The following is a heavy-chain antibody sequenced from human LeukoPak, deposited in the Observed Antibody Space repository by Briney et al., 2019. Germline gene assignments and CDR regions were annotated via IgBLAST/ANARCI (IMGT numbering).Heavy chain of an antibody. Sequence: PGGSLRLSCAASGFTFSSYSMNWVRQAPGKGLEWVSSISSSSSYIYYADSVKGRFTISRDNAKNSLYLQMNSLRAEDTAVYYCARDRPDSYSGSHLNWGQGTLVTVSS. J-gene: IGHJ4*02. CDR3: ARDRPDSYSGSHLN. CDR2: ISSSSSYI. V-gene: IGHV3-21*01. CDR1: GFTFSSYS. D-gene: IGHD1-26*01.